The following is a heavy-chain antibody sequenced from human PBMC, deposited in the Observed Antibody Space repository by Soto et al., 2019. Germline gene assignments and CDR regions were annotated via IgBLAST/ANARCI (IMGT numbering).Heavy chain of an antibody. CDR2: IYYSGST. V-gene: IGHV4-61*01. J-gene: IGHJ4*02. Sequence: SETLSLTCTVSGGSVSSGSYYWSWIRQSPGKGLEWIGYIYYSGSTNYNPSLKSRVTISVDTSKNQSSLKLSSVTAADTAVYYCARSYYDILTGYQIDYWGQGTLVTVSS. D-gene: IGHD3-9*01. CDR3: ARSYYDILTGYQIDY. CDR1: GGSVSSGSYY.